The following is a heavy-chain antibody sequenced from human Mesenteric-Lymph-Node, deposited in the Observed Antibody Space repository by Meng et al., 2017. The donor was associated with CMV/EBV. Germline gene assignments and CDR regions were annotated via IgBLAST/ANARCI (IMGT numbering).Heavy chain of an antibody. Sequence: SETLSLTCTVSGYSISSGYYWGWIRQPPGKGLEWIGSIYHSGSTYYNPSLKSRVTISVDTSKNQFSLNLSSVTAADTAVYYCARGYCSGGSCYRGNFYYYHGMDVWGQGTTVTVSS. CDR3: ARGYCSGGSCYRGNFYYYHGMDV. J-gene: IGHJ6*02. V-gene: IGHV4-38-2*02. CDR1: GYSISSGYY. CDR2: IYHSGST. D-gene: IGHD2-15*01.